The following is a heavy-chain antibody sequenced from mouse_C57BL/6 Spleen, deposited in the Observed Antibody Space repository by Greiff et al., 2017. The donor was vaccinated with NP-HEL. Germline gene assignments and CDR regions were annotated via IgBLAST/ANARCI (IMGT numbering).Heavy chain of an antibody. J-gene: IGHJ1*03. D-gene: IGHD1-1*01. V-gene: IGHV2-2*01. CDR2: IWSGGST. CDR1: GFSLTSYG. CDR3: ARKPYGSSNWYFDV. Sequence: VKLQESGPGLVQPSQSLSITCTVSGFSLTSYGVHWVRQSPGKGLEWLGVIWSGGSTDYNAAFISRLSISKDNSKSQVFFKMNSLQADDTAIYYCARKPYGSSNWYFDVWGTGTTVTVSS.